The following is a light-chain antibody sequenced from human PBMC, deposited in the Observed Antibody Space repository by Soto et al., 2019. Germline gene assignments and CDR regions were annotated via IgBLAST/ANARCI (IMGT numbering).Light chain of an antibody. J-gene: IGKJ4*01. CDR2: AAS. Sequence: DIAMTQSPSSLSASVGDRVTITCRASQSISNYLNWYQHKPGKVPKLLIYAASSLQSGVPARFSGSGSGTDFTLTISSLQPEDFATYYCQQSYGTPLTFGGGTKVEMK. CDR1: QSISNY. V-gene: IGKV1-39*01. CDR3: QQSYGTPLT.